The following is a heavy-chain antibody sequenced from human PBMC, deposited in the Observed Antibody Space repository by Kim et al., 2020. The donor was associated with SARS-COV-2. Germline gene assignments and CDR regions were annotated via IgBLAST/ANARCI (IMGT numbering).Heavy chain of an antibody. CDR3: ARGAYGSGSYTN. V-gene: IGHV3-21*01. CDR2: ISSSSSYI. CDR1: GFTFSSYS. Sequence: GGSLRLSCAASGFTFSSYSMNWVRQAPGKGLEWVSSISSSSSYIYYADSVKGRFTISRDNAKNSLYLQMNSLRAEDTAVYYCARGAYGSGSYTNWGQGTLVTVSS. J-gene: IGHJ4*02. D-gene: IGHD3-10*01.